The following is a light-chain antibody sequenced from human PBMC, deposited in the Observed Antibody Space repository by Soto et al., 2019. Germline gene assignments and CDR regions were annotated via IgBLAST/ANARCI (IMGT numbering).Light chain of an antibody. Sequence: QSVLPQSSSASASLGSSVKLTCTLSSGHSSYIIAWHQQQPGKAPRYLMKLEGSGSYNKGSGVPDRFSGSSSGADRYLTISNLQFEDEAYYYCETWDFNTRVFGGGTKLTVL. J-gene: IGLJ3*02. CDR3: ETWDFNTRV. CDR1: SGHSSYI. CDR2: LEGSGSY. V-gene: IGLV4-60*02.